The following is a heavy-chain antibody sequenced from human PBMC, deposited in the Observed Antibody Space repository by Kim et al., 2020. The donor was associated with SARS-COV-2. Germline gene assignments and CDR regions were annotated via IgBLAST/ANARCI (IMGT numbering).Heavy chain of an antibody. CDR2: IWYDGSKK. J-gene: IGHJ6*01. CDR3: TRGIVVAVALPYGMDV. V-gene: IGHV3-33*01. Sequence: GGSLRLSCVASGFTFSRYGMHWVRQAPGKGLEWVAVIWYDGSKKQYVDSVKGRFNISRDSSKNTVYLQMNSLRAEDTAVYYCTRGIVVAVALPYGMDVWG. CDR1: GFTFSRYG. D-gene: IGHD2-15*01.